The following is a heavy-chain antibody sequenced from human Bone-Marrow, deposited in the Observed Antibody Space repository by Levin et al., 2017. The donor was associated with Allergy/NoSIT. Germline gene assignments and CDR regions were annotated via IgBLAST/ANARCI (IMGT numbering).Heavy chain of an antibody. CDR1: GYTFTTYG. J-gene: IGHJ4*02. D-gene: IGHD6-13*01. CDR2: ISGYNGNT. CDR3: ARDIAAATLDY. Sequence: EASVKVSCKASGYTFTTYGISWVRQAPGQGLEWMGWISGYNGNTNYAQKFQGRVTMTTDTSTSTAYMELRSLRSDDTAVYYCARDIAAATLDYWAQGTLVTVSS. V-gene: IGHV1-18*01.